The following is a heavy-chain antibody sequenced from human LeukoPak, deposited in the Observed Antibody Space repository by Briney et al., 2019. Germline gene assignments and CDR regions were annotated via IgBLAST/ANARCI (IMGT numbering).Heavy chain of an antibody. Sequence: PGGSLRLSCAASGFTFSDYYMSWIRQAPGKGLEWVSYISSSSSYTNYADSVKGRFTISRDNAKNSLYLQMNSLRAEDTAVYYRARLHYYDSPYFDYWGQGTLVTVSS. V-gene: IGHV3-11*03. CDR3: ARLHYYDSPYFDY. J-gene: IGHJ4*02. CDR1: GFTFSDYY. D-gene: IGHD3-22*01. CDR2: ISSSSSYT.